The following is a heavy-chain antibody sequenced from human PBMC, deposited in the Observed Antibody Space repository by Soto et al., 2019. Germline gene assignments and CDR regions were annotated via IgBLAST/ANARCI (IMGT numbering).Heavy chain of an antibody. V-gene: IGHV3-33*01. CDR1: GFTFISYG. CDR2: IWYDGSNK. CDR3: ARDGRAATDLDY. Sequence: GGSLRLSCAASGFTFISYGMHWVRQAPGKGLEWVAVIWYDGSNKYYADSVKGRFTISRDNSKSTLYLQMNSLRAEDTAVYYCARDGRAATDLDYWGQGTLVTVSS. D-gene: IGHD2-15*01. J-gene: IGHJ4*02.